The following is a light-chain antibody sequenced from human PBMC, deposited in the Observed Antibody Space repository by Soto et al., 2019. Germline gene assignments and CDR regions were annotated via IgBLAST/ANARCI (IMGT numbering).Light chain of an antibody. CDR3: QQYNNWPPLT. J-gene: IGKJ4*01. CDR2: GAS. V-gene: IGKV3-15*01. Sequence: EIVMTQSPATLSVSPGERATLSCRASQSVSSNLAWYQQKPGQAPRLLIYGASTRATGVPARFSGSGSGTDFTRTIRSRQSEEFAGYYGQQYNNWPPLTFGAGTKVEIK. CDR1: QSVSSN.